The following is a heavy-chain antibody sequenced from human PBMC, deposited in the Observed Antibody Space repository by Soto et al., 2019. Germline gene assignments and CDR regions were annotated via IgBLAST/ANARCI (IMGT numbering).Heavy chain of an antibody. D-gene: IGHD1-1*01. CDR2: ISYSGYA. CDR1: GGSIRNDNFY. J-gene: IGHJ3*02. V-gene: IGHV4-31*03. CDR3: ARDLDGTVNGQGACGI. Sequence: QVQLQESGQGLVKPSQTLSLTCTVSGGSIRNDNFYWSYLRQRPGKGLEWIGYISYSGYAAYHPSLESRVIISVDPSNNQFSLIMNSVTAADTAVYDCARDLDGTVNGQGACGIWGRVTVGTVAS.